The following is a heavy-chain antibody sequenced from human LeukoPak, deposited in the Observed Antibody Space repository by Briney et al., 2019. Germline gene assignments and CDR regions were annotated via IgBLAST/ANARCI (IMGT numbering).Heavy chain of an antibody. CDR3: AKEGGSYDPYYYYYYMDV. J-gene: IGHJ6*03. CDR2: ISGSAGST. CDR1: GFTFSSYA. V-gene: IGHV3-23*01. D-gene: IGHD1-26*01. Sequence: QPGGSLRLSCAASGFTFSSYAMSWVRQAPGKGLEWVSGISGSAGSTYYADSVKGRFTISRDNSKNTLYLQMNSLRAEDTAVYYCAKEGGSYDPYYYYYYMDVWGKGTTVTVSS.